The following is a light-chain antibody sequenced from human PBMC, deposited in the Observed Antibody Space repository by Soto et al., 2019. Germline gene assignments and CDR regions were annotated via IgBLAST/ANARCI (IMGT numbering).Light chain of an antibody. Sequence: DIQMTQSPSSLSASVGDRVTITCRASQSIHIYLNWYQQKPGKAPKLLIYAASTLQSGVPSRFSGSGSGTGFTLTISSLQPEDFATYYCLQSYSTRYTFGQGTKLEIK. J-gene: IGKJ2*01. V-gene: IGKV1-39*01. CDR3: LQSYSTRYT. CDR1: QSIHIY. CDR2: AAS.